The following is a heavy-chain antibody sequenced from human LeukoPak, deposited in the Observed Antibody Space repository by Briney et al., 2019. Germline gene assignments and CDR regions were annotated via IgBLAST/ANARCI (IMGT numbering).Heavy chain of an antibody. Sequence: GGSLRFSCAASGFTFSDYYMSWIRQAPGKGLEWVSYISSSGSTIYYADSGKGRFTISRDNAKNSLYLQMTTLTAEDTAVYYCARDLRDITIFGVVISYYYMDVWGKGTTVTVSS. CDR1: GFTFSDYY. V-gene: IGHV3-11*04. CDR3: ARDLRDITIFGVVISYYYMDV. J-gene: IGHJ6*03. D-gene: IGHD3-3*01. CDR2: ISSSGSTI.